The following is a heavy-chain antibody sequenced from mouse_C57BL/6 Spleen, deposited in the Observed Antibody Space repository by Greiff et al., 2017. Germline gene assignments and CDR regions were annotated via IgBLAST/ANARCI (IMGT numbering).Heavy chain of an antibody. Sequence: VQLQQSGPELVKPGASVKISCKASGYSFTDYNMNWVKQSHGQSLEWIGVINPNYGTTSYNQKFKGKATLTVDQSSSTAYMQLNSLTSEDSAVYYCARSPFPTVPAWCAYWGQGTLVTVSA. CDR2: INPNYGTT. CDR1: GYSFTDYN. CDR3: ARSPFPTVPAWCAY. J-gene: IGHJ3*01. V-gene: IGHV1-39*01. D-gene: IGHD1-1*01.